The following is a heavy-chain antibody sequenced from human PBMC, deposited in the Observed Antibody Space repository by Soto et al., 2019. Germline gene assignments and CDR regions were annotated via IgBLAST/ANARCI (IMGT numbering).Heavy chain of an antibody. J-gene: IGHJ4*02. D-gene: IGHD6-25*01. CDR1: GASISSSNYY. CDR2: FQYGGNT. V-gene: IGHV4-39*01. Sequence: SETLSLTCGVSGASISSSNYYWGWIRQPPGKGLEWIGSFQYGGNTYYNLSLKSRVTMSVDESKNQFSLILTSVTAADTAVYYCERHMISGWDYYSHDYWGQGTLVTVSS. CDR3: ERHMISGWDYYSHDY.